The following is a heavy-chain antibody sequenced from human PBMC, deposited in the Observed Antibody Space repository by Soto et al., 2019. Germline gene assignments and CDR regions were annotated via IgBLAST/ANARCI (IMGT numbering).Heavy chain of an antibody. Sequence: QVQLVQSGAEVKKPGSSVKVSCKASGGTFSNYAITWVRQAPGQGLEWLGRIIPIFGTANYAQKFQGRVTITSEDSTTPAYMALSSLRSDDTAVYYCAKDGGREGYFGNWFDPWGQGTLVTVSS. CDR1: GGTFSNYA. CDR3: AKDGGREGYFGNWFDP. V-gene: IGHV1-69*15. CDR2: IIPIFGTA. J-gene: IGHJ5*02. D-gene: IGHD2-15*01.